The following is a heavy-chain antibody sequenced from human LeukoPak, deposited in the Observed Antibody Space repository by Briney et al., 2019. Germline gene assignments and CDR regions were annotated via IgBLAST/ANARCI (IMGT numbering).Heavy chain of an antibody. D-gene: IGHD3-10*01. V-gene: IGHV4-59*01. J-gene: IGHJ4*02. CDR2: IYYSGST. Sequence: PSETLSLTWTVSGGSISSYYWSWIRQPPEKGLEWIGYIYYSGSTNYNPSLKSRVTISIDTSKNQFSLKLSSVTAADTAVYYCASHYGSGFDSWGQGTLVIVSS. CDR1: GGSISSYY. CDR3: ASHYGSGFDS.